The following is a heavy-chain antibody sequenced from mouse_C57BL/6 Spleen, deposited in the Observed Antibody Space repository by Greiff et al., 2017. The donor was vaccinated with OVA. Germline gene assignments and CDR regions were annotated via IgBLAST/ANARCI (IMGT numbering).Heavy chain of an antibody. CDR2: IHPNSGST. CDR3: ARDTRDYYAMDY. V-gene: IGHV1-64*01. D-gene: IGHD2-12*01. J-gene: IGHJ4*01. CDR1: GYTFTSYW. Sequence: VLLQQPGAELVKPGASVKLSCKASGYTFTSYWMHWVKQRPGQGLEWIGMIHPNSGSTNYNEKFKSKATLTVDKSSSTAYMQLSSLTSEDSAVYYCARDTRDYYAMDYWGQGTSVTVSS.